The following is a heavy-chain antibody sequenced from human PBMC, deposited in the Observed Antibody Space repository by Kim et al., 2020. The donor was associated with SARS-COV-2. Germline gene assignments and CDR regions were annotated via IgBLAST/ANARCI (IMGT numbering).Heavy chain of an antibody. J-gene: IGHJ6*02. D-gene: IGHD3-10*02. V-gene: IGHV3-33*08. CDR1: GFTFSSYG. Sequence: GGSLRLSCAASGFTFSSYGMHWVRQAPVKGLEWVAVIWYDGSNKYYADSVKGRFTISRDNSKNTLYLQMNSLRAEDTAVYYCARDLQATYNFVRYYYGMDVWGQGTTVTVSS. CDR3: ARDLQATYNFVRYYYGMDV. CDR2: IWYDGSNK.